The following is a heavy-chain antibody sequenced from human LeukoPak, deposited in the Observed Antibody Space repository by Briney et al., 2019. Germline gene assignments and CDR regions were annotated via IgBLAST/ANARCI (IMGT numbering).Heavy chain of an antibody. D-gene: IGHD3-3*01. Sequence: ASVKVSCKASGYTFTSYDINWVRQATGQGLEWMGWMNPNSGNTGYAQKFQGRVTITRNTSISTAYMELSSLRSEDTAVYYCAGHPYYDFWSGYSGHAFDIWGQGTMVTVSS. CDR2: MNPNSGNT. V-gene: IGHV1-8*03. J-gene: IGHJ3*02. CDR3: AGHPYYDFWSGYSGHAFDI. CDR1: GYTFTSYD.